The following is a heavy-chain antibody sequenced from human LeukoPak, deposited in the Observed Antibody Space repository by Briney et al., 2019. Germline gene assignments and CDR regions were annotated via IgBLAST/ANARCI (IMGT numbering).Heavy chain of an antibody. V-gene: IGHV3-23*01. D-gene: IGHD6-13*01. CDR2: ISGSGGST. J-gene: IGHJ4*02. CDR3: AKDPQASSSIPYYFDY. CDR1: GFTFSSYA. Sequence: PGGSLRLSCAASGFTFSSYAMSWVRQAPGKGLEWVSAISGSGGSTYYADSVKGRFTISRDNSKNTLYLQMNSLRAEDTAVYYCAKDPQASSSIPYYFDYWGQGTLVTVSS.